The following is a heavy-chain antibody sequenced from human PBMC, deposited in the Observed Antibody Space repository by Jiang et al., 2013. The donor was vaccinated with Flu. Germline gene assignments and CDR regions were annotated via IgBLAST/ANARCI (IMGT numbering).Heavy chain of an antibody. CDR3: ARRTRQHSGWYLDY. CDR2: IYYSGST. J-gene: IGHJ4*02. CDR1: GGSISSSSYY. Sequence: LLKPSETLSLTCTVSGGSISSSSYYWGWIRQPPGKGLEWIGSIYYSGSTYYNPSLKSRVTISVDTSKNQFSLKLSSVTAADTAVYYCARRTRQHSGWYLDYWGQGTLVTVSS. V-gene: IGHV4-39*01. D-gene: IGHD6-19*01.